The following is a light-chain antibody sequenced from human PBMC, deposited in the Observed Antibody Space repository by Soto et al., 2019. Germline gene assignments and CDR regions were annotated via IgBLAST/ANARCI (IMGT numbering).Light chain of an antibody. V-gene: IGLV1-44*01. J-gene: IGLJ2*01. CDR3: AAWDDSLNVV. CDR1: SSNIGSSS. Sequence: QSVLTQPPLVSGAPGQRVTISCSGSSSNIGSSSVNWYQQLPGTAPKLLIYNNRQRPSGVPDRFSGSKSGTSASLAISGLQSEDEADYYCAAWDDSLNVVFGGGTKVTVL. CDR2: NNR.